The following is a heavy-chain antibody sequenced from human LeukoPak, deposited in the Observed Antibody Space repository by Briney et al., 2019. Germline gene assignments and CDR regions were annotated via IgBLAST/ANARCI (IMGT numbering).Heavy chain of an antibody. CDR3: AKDRWGSGGSGGGDY. CDR2: ISGSGSST. V-gene: IGHV3-23*01. D-gene: IGHD2-15*01. Sequence: GGSLRLSCAASGFTFPNYGMTWVRQAPGKGLEWVSPISGSGSSTYYADSVKGRFTLSRDNSKNTASLQMNSLRVEDTAVYYCAKDRWGSGGSGGGDYWGQGTLVTVSS. J-gene: IGHJ4*02. CDR1: GFTFPNYG.